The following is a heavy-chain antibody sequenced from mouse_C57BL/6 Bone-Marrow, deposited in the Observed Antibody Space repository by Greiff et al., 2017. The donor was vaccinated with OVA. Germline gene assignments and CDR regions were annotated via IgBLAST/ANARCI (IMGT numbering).Heavy chain of an antibody. CDR3: ARNDGDYGYAWFAY. J-gene: IGHJ3*01. CDR1: GFSFTSYG. V-gene: IGHV2-2*01. CDR2: IWSGGST. D-gene: IGHD2-2*01. Sequence: VQRVESGPGLVQPSQSLSITCTVSGFSFTSYGVNWVRQSPGKGLEWLGVIWSGGSTDYNAAFISSLSISKDNSKSQVFLKMNSLQAEDTTIYYWARNDGDYGYAWFAYWGQGTLVTVSA.